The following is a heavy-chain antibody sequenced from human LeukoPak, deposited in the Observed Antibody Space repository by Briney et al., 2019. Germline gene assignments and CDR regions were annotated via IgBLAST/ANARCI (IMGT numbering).Heavy chain of an antibody. CDR3: AKARYSGSPALDF. J-gene: IGHJ4*02. CDR2: KRYDESKT. D-gene: IGHD1-26*01. Sequence: GGPLRLSCAASGFIFSNNGMHWVRETPGKGVEGVALKRYDESKTFYGDSERGRFTISRDNSKNTLYLQMNSLTTDDSAVYYCAKARYSGSPALDFWGQGTLVTVSS. V-gene: IGHV3-30*02. CDR1: GFIFSNNG.